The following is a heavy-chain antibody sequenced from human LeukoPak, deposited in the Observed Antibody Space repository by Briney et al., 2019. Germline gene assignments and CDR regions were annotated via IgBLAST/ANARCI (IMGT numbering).Heavy chain of an antibody. Sequence: SETLSLTCAVYGGSFSGYYWSWIRQPPGKGLEWIGEINHSGSTNYNPSLKSRVTISVDKSKNQFSLKLSSVTAADTAVYYCARDGGPTKDGVAPGLMDVWGKGTTVTVSS. CDR3: ARDGGPTKDGVAPGLMDV. D-gene: IGHD3-3*01. CDR2: INHSGST. V-gene: IGHV4-34*01. CDR1: GGSFSGYY. J-gene: IGHJ6*04.